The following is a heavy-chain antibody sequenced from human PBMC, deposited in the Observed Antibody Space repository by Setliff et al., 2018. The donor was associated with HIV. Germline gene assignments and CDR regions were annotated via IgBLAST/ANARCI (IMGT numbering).Heavy chain of an antibody. CDR3: ASARIPTGGTSTSFDF. CDR2: ISFDGTKT. V-gene: IGHV3-30*01. CDR1: GFTFSTFA. D-gene: IGHD1-1*01. J-gene: IGHJ4*02. Sequence: GGSLRLSCVASGFTFSTFAMNWVRQAPGKGLVWVSVISFDGTKTSYADSVKDRFTISRDNSKNTLYLQLNSLRPDDTGVYYCASARIPTGGTSTSFDFWGQGALVTVSS.